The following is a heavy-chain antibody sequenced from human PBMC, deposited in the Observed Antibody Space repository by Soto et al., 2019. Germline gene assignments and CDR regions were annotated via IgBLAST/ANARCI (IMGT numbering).Heavy chain of an antibody. D-gene: IGHD5-12*01. J-gene: IGHJ4*02. V-gene: IGHV5-10-1*01. Sequence: PGESLKISCKGSGYSFTSYFISWVRQMPGKGLEWMGRIDPSDSYTNYSPSFQGHVTISADKSISTAYLQWSSLKASDTAMYYCASGDLAWHYYFDYWGQGTLVTVSS. CDR1: GYSFTSYF. CDR3: ASGDLAWHYYFDY. CDR2: IDPSDSYT.